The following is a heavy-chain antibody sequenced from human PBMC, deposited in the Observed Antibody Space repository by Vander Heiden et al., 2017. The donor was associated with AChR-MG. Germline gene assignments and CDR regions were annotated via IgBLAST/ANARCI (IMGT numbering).Heavy chain of an antibody. CDR2: VDPEDGET. J-gene: IGHJ6*02. D-gene: IGHD3-3*01. CDR1: GYTFTDYY. V-gene: IGHV1-69-2*01. CDR3: ATGAWSAGYGMDF. Sequence: EVQLVQAGAEVKRPGATVTTSCKVSGYTFTDYYMRWVQQAPGKGLEWMGLVDPEDGETIYAEKFQGRVTITAYTSTDTAYMELSRLRSEDTAVYYCATGAWSAGYGMDFWGQGTTVTVSS.